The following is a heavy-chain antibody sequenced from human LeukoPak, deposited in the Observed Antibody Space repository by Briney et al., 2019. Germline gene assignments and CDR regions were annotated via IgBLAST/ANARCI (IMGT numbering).Heavy chain of an antibody. Sequence: ASVKVSCKVSGYTLTKLSMHWVRQAPGKGLEWMGGFDPEDGETIYAQKFQGRVTMTEDTSTDTAYMELSSLRSEDTAVYYCATSDRSSSPYYYYYGMDVWGQGTTVTVSS. D-gene: IGHD6-13*01. CDR1: GYTLTKLS. V-gene: IGHV1-24*01. CDR3: ATSDRSSSPYYYYYGMDV. J-gene: IGHJ6*02. CDR2: FDPEDGET.